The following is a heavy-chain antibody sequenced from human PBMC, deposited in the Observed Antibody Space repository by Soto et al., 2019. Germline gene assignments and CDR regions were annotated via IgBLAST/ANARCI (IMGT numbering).Heavy chain of an antibody. Sequence: PVGSLRISCAAAGFTFSSYAMHWVRQAPGKGLEWVAVISYDGSNKYYADSVKGRFTIPRDNSKNTLYLQMNSLRAEDTAVYYCARESEYSYGYSSYFDYWGQGTLVTVSS. V-gene: IGHV3-30-3*01. CDR1: GFTFSSYA. D-gene: IGHD5-18*01. CDR2: ISYDGSNK. J-gene: IGHJ4*02. CDR3: ARESEYSYGYSSYFDY.